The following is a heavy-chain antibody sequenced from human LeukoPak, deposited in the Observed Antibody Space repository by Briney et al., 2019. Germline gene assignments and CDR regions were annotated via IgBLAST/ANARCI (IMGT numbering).Heavy chain of an antibody. V-gene: IGHV3-33*01. D-gene: IGHD3-3*01. CDR1: GFTFSSFA. CDR2: IWYDGSSR. CDR3: AREGETITIFGVVIEYYFDY. Sequence: GGSLRLSCAASGFTFSSFAIHWVRQAPGKGLEWVAIIWYDGSSRYFADSVKGRFTVSRDNSKNTLYLQMNSLRAEDTAVYYCAREGETITIFGVVIEYYFDYWGQGTLVTVSS. J-gene: IGHJ4*02.